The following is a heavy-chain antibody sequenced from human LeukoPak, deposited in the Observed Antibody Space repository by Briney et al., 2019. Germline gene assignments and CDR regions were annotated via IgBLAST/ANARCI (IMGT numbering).Heavy chain of an antibody. D-gene: IGHD6-13*01. Sequence: SVKVSCKASGGTFSSYAISWVRQAPGQGLEWMGGIIPIFGTANYAQKFQGRVTITTDESTSTAYMELSSLRSEDTAVYYCARVTGGISSARFDPWGQGTLVTVSS. CDR2: IIPIFGTA. CDR1: GGTFSSYA. CDR3: ARVTGGISSARFDP. V-gene: IGHV1-69*05. J-gene: IGHJ5*02.